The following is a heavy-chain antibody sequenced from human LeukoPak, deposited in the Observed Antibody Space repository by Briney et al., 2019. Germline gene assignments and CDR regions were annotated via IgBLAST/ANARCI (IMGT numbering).Heavy chain of an antibody. CDR2: INHSGST. D-gene: IGHD3-22*01. V-gene: IGHV4-34*01. CDR1: GGSFNGYY. Sequence: SETLSLTCAVYGGSFNGYYWSWIRQPPGKGLEWIGEINHSGSTNYNPSLKSRVTISVDTSKNQFSLKLSSVTAADTAVYYCARSGLVYDSSGYQEVDAFDIWGQGTMVTVSS. J-gene: IGHJ3*02. CDR3: ARSGLVYDSSGYQEVDAFDI.